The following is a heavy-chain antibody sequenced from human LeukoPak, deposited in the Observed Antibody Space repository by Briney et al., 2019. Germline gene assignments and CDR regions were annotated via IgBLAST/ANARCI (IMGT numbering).Heavy chain of an antibody. D-gene: IGHD4-17*01. CDR3: ARDLPRKGDYFY. Sequence: ASVKVSCKASGYTFTGYYMHWARQAPGQGLEWMGWINPNSGGTNYAQKFQGRVTMTRDTSISTAYMELSRLRSDDTAVYYCARDLPRKGDYFYWGQGTLVTVSS. CDR1: GYTFTGYY. CDR2: INPNSGGT. V-gene: IGHV1-2*02. J-gene: IGHJ4*02.